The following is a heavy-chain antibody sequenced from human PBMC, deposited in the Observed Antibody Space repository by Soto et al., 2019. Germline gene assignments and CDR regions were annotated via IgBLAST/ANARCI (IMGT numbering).Heavy chain of an antibody. CDR2: ISSSSSYI. CDR1: GFTFSSYS. Sequence: EVQLVESGGGLVKPGGSLRLSCAASGFTFSSYSMNWVRQAPGKGLEWVSSISSSSSYIYYADSVKGRFTTSRNNAKNSLYLQINSLRAEDTAVYYWARDQVAGTRYFDLWGRGTLVTVSS. J-gene: IGHJ2*01. D-gene: IGHD6-19*01. V-gene: IGHV3-21*01. CDR3: ARDQVAGTRYFDL.